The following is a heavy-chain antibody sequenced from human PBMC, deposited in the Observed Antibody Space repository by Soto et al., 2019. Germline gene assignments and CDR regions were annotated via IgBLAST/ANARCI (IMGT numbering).Heavy chain of an antibody. CDR3: ARVARRDCSSTSCYVEGYFDY. V-gene: IGHV5-51*01. D-gene: IGHD2-2*01. Sequence: PGESLKISCKGSGHSFTSYWIAWVRQMPGKGLEWMGIVYPGDSDTRYSPSFQGQVIISADESTSTANLQWGSLKASDTAMYYCARVARRDCSSTSCYVEGYFDYWGQGTQVTVSS. J-gene: IGHJ4*02. CDR1: GHSFTSYW. CDR2: VYPGDSDT.